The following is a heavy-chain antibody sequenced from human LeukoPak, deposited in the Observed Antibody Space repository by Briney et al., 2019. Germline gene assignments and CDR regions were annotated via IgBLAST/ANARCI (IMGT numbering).Heavy chain of an antibody. CDR2: IRQDGGEK. J-gene: IGHJ4*01. CDR3: ARDGTATGLYFDL. D-gene: IGHD6-13*01. CDR1: GFTFSSYW. Sequence: GGSLRLSCAVSGFTFSSYWMNWVRQAPGKGLEWVASIRQDGGEKSYVDSVKGRFTISRDNTKNSLYLQMNSLRAEDTAVYYCARDGTATGLYFDLWGQGTLVTVSS. V-gene: IGHV3-7*01.